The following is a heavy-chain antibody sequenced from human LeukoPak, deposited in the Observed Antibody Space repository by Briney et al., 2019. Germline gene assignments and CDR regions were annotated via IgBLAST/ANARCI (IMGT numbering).Heavy chain of an antibody. J-gene: IGHJ5*02. CDR1: GFTFSSYS. V-gene: IGHV3-21*01. Sequence: PGGSLRLSCAASGFTFSSYSMNWVRQAPGKGLEWVSSISSSSSYIYYADSVKGRFTISRDNAKNSLYLQMNSLGAEDTAVYYCARDSNYQLLPNWFDPWGQGTLVTVSS. D-gene: IGHD2-2*01. CDR3: ARDSNYQLLPNWFDP. CDR2: ISSSSSYI.